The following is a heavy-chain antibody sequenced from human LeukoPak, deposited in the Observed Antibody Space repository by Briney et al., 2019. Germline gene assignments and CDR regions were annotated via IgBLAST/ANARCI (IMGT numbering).Heavy chain of an antibody. D-gene: IGHD2-15*01. CDR2: IKSKTDGGTT. J-gene: IGHJ4*02. CDR3: TTDRYCSGGSCYLLHE. Sequence: GGSLRLSCAASGFTFSNAWMSWVRQAPGKGLEWVGRIKSKTDGGTTDYAAPVKGRFTISRDDSKNTLYLQMNSLKTEDTAVYYCTTDRYCSGGSCYLLHEWGQGTLATVPS. V-gene: IGHV3-15*01. CDR1: GFTFSNAW.